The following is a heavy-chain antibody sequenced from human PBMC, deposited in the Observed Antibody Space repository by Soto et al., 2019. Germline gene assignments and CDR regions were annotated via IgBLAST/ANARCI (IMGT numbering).Heavy chain of an antibody. Sequence: GGSLRLSCAASGFTFSSYWMSWVRQAPGKGLEWVANIKQDGSEKYYVDSVKGRFTISRDNAKNSLYLQMNSLRAEDTAMYYCARDPCSGGSCYYYYYMDVWGKGTTVTVSS. J-gene: IGHJ6*03. D-gene: IGHD2-15*01. CDR3: ARDPCSGGSCYYYYYMDV. CDR2: IKQDGSEK. CDR1: GFTFSSYW. V-gene: IGHV3-7*03.